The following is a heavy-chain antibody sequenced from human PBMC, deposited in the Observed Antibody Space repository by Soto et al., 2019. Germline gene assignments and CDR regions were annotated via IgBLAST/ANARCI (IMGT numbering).Heavy chain of an antibody. D-gene: IGHD6-19*01. CDR1: GYSISSGYY. CDR2: IYHSGSI. V-gene: IGHV4-38-2*02. Sequence: PSETLSLTCAVSGYSISSGYYWGWSRQPPGKGLEWIGSIYHSGSIYYNPSLKSRVTISVDTSKNQFSLKLSSVTAADTALYYCTRESISDGQWLVHWYDPWGQGTLDTVSS. J-gene: IGHJ5*02. CDR3: TRESISDGQWLVHWYDP.